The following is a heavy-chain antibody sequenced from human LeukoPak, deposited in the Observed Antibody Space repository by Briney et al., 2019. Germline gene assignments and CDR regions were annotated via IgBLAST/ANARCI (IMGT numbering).Heavy chain of an antibody. J-gene: IGHJ4*02. V-gene: IGHV3-7*01. Sequence: GGSLRLSCAASGFTFSSYWMSWVRQAPGKGLEWVANIKQDGSEKYYVDSVKGRFTISRDNAKNSLYLQMNSLRAEDTAVYYCARAYCGGDCYSFDYWGQGTLVTVSS. CDR1: GFTFSSYW. CDR3: ARAYCGGDCYSFDY. D-gene: IGHD2-21*02. CDR2: IKQDGSEK.